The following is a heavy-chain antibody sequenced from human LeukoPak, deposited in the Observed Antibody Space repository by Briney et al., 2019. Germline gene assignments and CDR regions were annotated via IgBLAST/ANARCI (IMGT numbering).Heavy chain of an antibody. V-gene: IGHV6-1*01. CDR3: ARDSVVTATGGFFDH. D-gene: IGHD2-21*02. Sequence: SQTLSLTFAISGDSVSNNSAAWNWIRQSPSRGLEWLGRIFYRSKWYNDYAASVKSRISINPDTSKNQFSLQLNSVTPEDTAVYYCARDSVVTATGGFFDHWGQGTLVTVSS. CDR2: IFYRSKWYN. CDR1: GDSVSNNSAA. J-gene: IGHJ4*02.